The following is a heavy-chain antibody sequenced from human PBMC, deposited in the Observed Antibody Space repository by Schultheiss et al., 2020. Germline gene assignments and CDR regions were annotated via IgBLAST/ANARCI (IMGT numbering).Heavy chain of an antibody. Sequence: SQTLSLTCAVYGGSFSGYYWSWIRQPAGKGLEWIGRIYTSGSTNYNPSLKSRVTISVDTSKNQFSLKLSSVTAADTAVYYCASPIAARPYYYGMDVWGQGTTVTVSS. V-gene: IGHV4-59*10. D-gene: IGHD6-6*01. J-gene: IGHJ6*02. CDR1: GGSFSGYY. CDR3: ASPIAARPYYYGMDV. CDR2: IYTSGST.